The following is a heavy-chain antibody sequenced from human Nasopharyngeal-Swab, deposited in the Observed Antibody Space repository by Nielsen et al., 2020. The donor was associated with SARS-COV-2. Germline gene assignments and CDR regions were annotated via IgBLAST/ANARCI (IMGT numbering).Heavy chain of an antibody. V-gene: IGHV4-59*13. CDR3: ARVLSTTRGGFDP. Sequence: GSLRLSCTVSGGSISSYYWSWIRQPPGKGLEWIGYIYYSGSTNYNPSLKSRVTISVDTSRNQFSLKLSSVTAAGTAVYYCARVLSTTRGGFDPWGQGTLVTVSS. CDR2: IYYSGST. J-gene: IGHJ5*02. CDR1: GGSISSYY. D-gene: IGHD1-1*01.